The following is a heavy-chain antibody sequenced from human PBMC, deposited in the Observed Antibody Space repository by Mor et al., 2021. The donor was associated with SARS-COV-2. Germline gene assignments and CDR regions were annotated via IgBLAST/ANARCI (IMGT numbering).Heavy chain of an antibody. D-gene: IGHD1-1*01. J-gene: IGHJ4*02. V-gene: IGHV4-4*07. Sequence: NPSLKSRVTMSIDTSKNQFSLKLSSVTAADTAVYYCAREYRLERDPLLDSWGQGTQVTVSS. CDR3: AREYRLERDPLLDS.